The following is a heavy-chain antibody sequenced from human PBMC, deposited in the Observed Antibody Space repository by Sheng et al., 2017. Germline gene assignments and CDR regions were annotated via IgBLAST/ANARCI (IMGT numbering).Heavy chain of an antibody. CDR1: GGSISSSSYY. J-gene: IGHJ4*02. CDR3: ARDTEDSSSWYPLDY. Sequence: QLQLQESGPGLVKPSETLSLTCTVSGGSISSSSYYWGWIRQPPGKGLEWIGSIYYSGSTYYNPSLKSRVTISVDTSKNQFSLKLSSVTAADTAVYYCARDTEDSSSWYPLDYWGQGTLVTVSS. D-gene: IGHD6-13*01. V-gene: IGHV4-39*07. CDR2: IYYSGST.